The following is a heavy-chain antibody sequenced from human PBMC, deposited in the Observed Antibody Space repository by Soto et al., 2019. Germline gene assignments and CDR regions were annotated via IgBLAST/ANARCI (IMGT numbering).Heavy chain of an antibody. CDR3: ASTAAGHYYYYGMDV. D-gene: IGHD6-13*01. CDR2: FDPEDGET. CDR1: GYTFTSYG. J-gene: IGHJ6*02. V-gene: IGHV1-24*01. Sequence: ASVKVSCKASGYTFTSYGISWVRQAPGKGLEWMGGFDPEDGETIYAQKFQGRVTMTEDTSTDTAYMELSSLRSEDTAVYYCASTAAGHYYYYGMDVWGQGTTVTVSS.